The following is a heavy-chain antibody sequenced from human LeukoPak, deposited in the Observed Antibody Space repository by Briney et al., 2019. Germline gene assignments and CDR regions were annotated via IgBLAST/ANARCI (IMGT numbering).Heavy chain of an antibody. J-gene: IGHJ4*02. CDR1: GFTFSGYS. D-gene: IGHD5-12*01. CDR3: ARGTGYSGYDALDY. Sequence: GGSLRLSCAASGFTFSGYSMNWVRQAPGKGLEWVSSISSSSRYIYYVDSVKGRFTISRDNAKNLLYLQINSLKAEDTAVYYCARGTGYSGYDALDYWGQGTLTTVSS. V-gene: IGHV3-21*01. CDR2: ISSSSRYI.